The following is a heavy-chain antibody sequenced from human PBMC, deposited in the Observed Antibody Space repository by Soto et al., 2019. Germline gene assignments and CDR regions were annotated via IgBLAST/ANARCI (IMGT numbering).Heavy chain of an antibody. Sequence: GGSLRLSFAASGFTFSDYYMSWIRQAPGKGLEWVSYISPGSSYRNYADSVKGRFTISRDNAKNSLSLYMNSLRAEDTAVYYCARDAASDSSGHYNWAPDYWGQGT. CDR3: ARDAASDSSGHYNWAPDY. J-gene: IGHJ4*02. D-gene: IGHD3-22*01. CDR1: GFTFSDYY. V-gene: IGHV3-11*05. CDR2: ISPGSSYR.